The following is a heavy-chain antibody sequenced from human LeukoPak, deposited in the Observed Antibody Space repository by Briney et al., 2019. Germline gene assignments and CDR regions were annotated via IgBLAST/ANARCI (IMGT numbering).Heavy chain of an antibody. V-gene: IGHV3-11*04. J-gene: IGHJ4*02. CDR3: AREKVVVISGPNDY. Sequence: PGGSLRLSCAASGFTVTDYAMTWIRQSPGKGLEWVSSMSDIGPNTYYADSVKGRFTISRDNAKNSLYVQMNSLRAEDTAVYYCAREKVVVISGPNDYWGQGTLVTVSS. CDR2: MSDIGPNT. D-gene: IGHD3-22*01. CDR1: GFTVTDYA.